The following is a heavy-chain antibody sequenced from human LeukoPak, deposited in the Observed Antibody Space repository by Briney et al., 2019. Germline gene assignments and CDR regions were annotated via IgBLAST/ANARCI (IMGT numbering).Heavy chain of an antibody. CDR1: GYSFTTYW. Sequence: GESLKISCKGSGYSFTTYWIGWVRQMPGKGLEWMGIIYPGDSDTRYNPSFQGQVTISADKSISTAYLQWGSLKASDTVMYYCARRGASHEWFDAWGQGTLVTVSS. V-gene: IGHV5-51*01. CDR3: ARRGASHEWFDA. D-gene: IGHD1-26*01. J-gene: IGHJ5*02. CDR2: IYPGDSDT.